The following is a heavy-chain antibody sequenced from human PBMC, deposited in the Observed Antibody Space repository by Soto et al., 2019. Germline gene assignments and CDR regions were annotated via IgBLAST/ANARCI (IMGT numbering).Heavy chain of an antibody. J-gene: IGHJ4*02. Sequence: EVQLVESGGGLVQPGGSLRLSCAASGFTFSSYSMNWVRQAPGKGLEWVSYISSSSSTIYYADSVKGRFTISRDNAKNSLYMKMNSLRDEDTAVYYCARGRYSYGSDYWGQGTLVTVSS. V-gene: IGHV3-48*02. CDR3: ARGRYSYGSDY. CDR1: GFTFSSYS. D-gene: IGHD5-18*01. CDR2: ISSSSSTI.